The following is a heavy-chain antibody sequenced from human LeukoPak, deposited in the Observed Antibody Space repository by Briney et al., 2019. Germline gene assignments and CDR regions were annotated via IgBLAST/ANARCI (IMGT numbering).Heavy chain of an antibody. J-gene: IGHJ4*02. CDR2: INHSGST. CDR1: GGSFSGYY. D-gene: IGHD4-17*01. Sequence: SETLSLTCAVYGGSFSGYYWSRIRQPPGKGLEWIGEINHSGSTNYNPSLKSRVTISVDTSKNQFSLKLSSVTAADTAVYYCARGLVDESGETRAHFDYWGQGTLVTVSS. V-gene: IGHV4-34*01. CDR3: ARGLVDESGETRAHFDY.